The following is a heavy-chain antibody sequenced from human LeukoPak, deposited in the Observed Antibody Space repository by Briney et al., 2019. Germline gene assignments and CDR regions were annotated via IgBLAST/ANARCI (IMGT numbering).Heavy chain of an antibody. D-gene: IGHD4-17*01. CDR2: IYYSGTT. CDR1: GGSVSSGSYY. V-gene: IGHV4-61*01. Sequence: SETLPLTCTVSGGSVSSGSYYWSWIRQPPGKGLEWIGHIYYSGTTNYNPSLKSRVTISEDTSKNQFSLKLSSVTAADTAVYYCARASGFGDYGYWGQGTLVTVSS. J-gene: IGHJ4*02. CDR3: ARASGFGDYGY.